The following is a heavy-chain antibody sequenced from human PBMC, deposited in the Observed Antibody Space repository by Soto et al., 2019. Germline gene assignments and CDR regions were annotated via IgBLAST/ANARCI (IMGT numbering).Heavy chain of an antibody. Sequence: QVQLQESGPGLVKPSGTLSLTCAVSGGSISSSNWWSWVRQPPGKGLEWIGEIYHSGSTNYNPSLQSXXTISVDKSKNQFSLKLSSVTAADTAVYYCARVSAAGTYFDYWGQGTLVTVSS. V-gene: IGHV4-4*02. CDR2: IYHSGST. D-gene: IGHD6-13*01. J-gene: IGHJ4*02. CDR1: GGSISSSNW. CDR3: ARVSAAGTYFDY.